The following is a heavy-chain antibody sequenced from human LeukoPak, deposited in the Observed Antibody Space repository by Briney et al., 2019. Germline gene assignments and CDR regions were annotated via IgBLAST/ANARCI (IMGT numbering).Heavy chain of an antibody. Sequence: AGESLKISCKGSGYSFTSYWIGWVRQMPGKGLEWMGIIYPGDSDTRYSPSFQGQVTISADKSISTAYLQWSSLKASDTAMYYCARRRGIVGATEFVDWFDPWGQGTLVTVSS. CDR1: GYSFTSYW. V-gene: IGHV5-51*01. CDR2: IYPGDSDT. D-gene: IGHD1-26*01. J-gene: IGHJ5*02. CDR3: ARRRGIVGATEFVDWFDP.